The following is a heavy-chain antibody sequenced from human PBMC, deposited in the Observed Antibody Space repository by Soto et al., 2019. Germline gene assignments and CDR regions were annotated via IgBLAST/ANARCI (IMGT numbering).Heavy chain of an antibody. V-gene: IGHV5-51*01. Sequence: GESLKISCQGSGYSFTSYWIGWVRQMPGKGLEWMGIIYPGDSDTRYSPSFQGQVTISADKSISTAYLQWSSLKASDTAMYYCARHQGRSWDIRNSRLGYFEYWGKGTLVTVSS. CDR3: ARHQGRSWDIRNSRLGYFEY. CDR1: GYSFTSYW. D-gene: IGHD6-13*01. CDR2: IYPGDSDT. J-gene: IGHJ4*02.